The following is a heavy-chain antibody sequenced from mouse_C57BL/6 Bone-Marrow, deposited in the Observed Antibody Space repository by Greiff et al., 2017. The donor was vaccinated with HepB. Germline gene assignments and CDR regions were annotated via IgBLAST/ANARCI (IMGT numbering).Heavy chain of an antibody. J-gene: IGHJ1*03. D-gene: IGHD1-1*01. Sequence: EVKLVESEGGLVQPGSSMKLSCTASGFTFSDYYMAWVRQVPEKGLEWVANINYDGSSTYYLDSLKSRFIISRDNAKNILYLQMSSLKSEDTATYYCARDYFVYYSGSSHWYFDVWGTGTTVTVSS. CDR2: INYDGSST. V-gene: IGHV5-16*01. CDR1: GFTFSDYY. CDR3: ARDYFVYYSGSSHWYFDV.